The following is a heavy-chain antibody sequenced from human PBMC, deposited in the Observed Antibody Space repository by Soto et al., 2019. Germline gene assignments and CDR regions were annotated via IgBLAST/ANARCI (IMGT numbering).Heavy chain of an antibody. CDR1: GYTFTSYG. V-gene: IGHV1-18*01. J-gene: IGHJ5*02. CDR2: ISAYNGNT. CDR3: ARTSRWIQRGGWFDP. Sequence: QVQLVQSGAEVKKPGASVKVSCKASGYTFTSYGISWVRQAPGQGLEWMGWISAYNGNTNYAQKLQGRVTMTTDTSTSTAYRELRSLRSDDTAVYYCARTSRWIQRGGWFDPWGQGTLVTVSS. D-gene: IGHD5-18*01.